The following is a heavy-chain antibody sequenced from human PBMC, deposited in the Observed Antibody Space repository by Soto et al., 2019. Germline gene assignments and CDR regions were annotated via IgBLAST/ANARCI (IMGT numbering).Heavy chain of an antibody. Sequence: QVQLVQSGAEVKKPGSSVKVSCKASGGTFSSYAISWVRQAPGQGLEWMGGIIPIFGTANYAQKVQGRVTITADESTSTAYMELSSMRSEDAAVYYCARPLGGHYYYYGMDVWGQGPTVTVSS. CDR2: IIPIFGTA. V-gene: IGHV1-69*01. J-gene: IGHJ6*02. CDR1: GGTFSSYA. CDR3: ARPLGGHYYYYGMDV. D-gene: IGHD2-15*01.